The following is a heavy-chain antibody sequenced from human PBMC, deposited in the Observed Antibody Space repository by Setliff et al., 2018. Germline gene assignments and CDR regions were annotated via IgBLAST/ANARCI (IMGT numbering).Heavy chain of an antibody. CDR1: GGSISSSSYY. D-gene: IGHD2-8*01. V-gene: IGHV4-39*07. J-gene: IGHJ4*02. Sequence: SETLSLTCTVSGGSISSSSYYWGWIRQPPGKGLEWIGSIYYSGSTNYNPSLKSRVTISVDTSKNQFSLKLSSVTAADTAVYYCARGKWYFDYWGQGTLVTVSS. CDR3: ARGKWYFDY. CDR2: IYYSGST.